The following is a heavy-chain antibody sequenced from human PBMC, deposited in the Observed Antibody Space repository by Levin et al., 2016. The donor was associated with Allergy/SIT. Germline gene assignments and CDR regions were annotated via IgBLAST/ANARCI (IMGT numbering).Heavy chain of an antibody. J-gene: IGHJ4*02. CDR3: ARGPIAAAED. CDR2: INHSGST. D-gene: IGHD6-13*01. V-gene: IGHV4-34*01. CDR1: GGSFSGYY. Sequence: SETLSLTCAVYGGSFSGYYWSWIRQPPGKGLEWIGEINHSGSTNYNPSLKSRVTISVDTSKNQFSLKLSSVTAADTAVYYCARGPIAAAEDWGQGTLVTVSS.